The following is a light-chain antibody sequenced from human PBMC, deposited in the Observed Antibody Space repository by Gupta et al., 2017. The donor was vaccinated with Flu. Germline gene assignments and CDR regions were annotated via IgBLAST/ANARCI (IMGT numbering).Light chain of an antibody. CDR3: QQGYSTPLT. CDR2: RAS. CDR1: QTISNL. Sequence: DIQMTHSPSSLSASVGDTVTITCRATQTISNLLNWYQQKPGRAPQLLIYRASTLGSGVPSRFSGRGSGTDFTLTITDLQPDDFATYYCQQGYSTPLTFGGGT. V-gene: IGKV1-39*01. J-gene: IGKJ4*02.